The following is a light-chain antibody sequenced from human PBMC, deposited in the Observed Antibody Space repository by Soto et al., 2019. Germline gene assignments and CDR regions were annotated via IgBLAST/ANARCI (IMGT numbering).Light chain of an antibody. CDR3: QQYKEWRT. CDR2: GAS. V-gene: IGKV3-15*01. CDR1: QTIGSK. Sequence: VMMQSPATLSVSPGERVTLSCRASQTIGSKLAWYQQRPGQAPRLLIYGASIRATGIPARFSGSGSGTEFTLTISGLQSEDFGVYYCQQYKEWRTFGQGTNVEI. J-gene: IGKJ1*01.